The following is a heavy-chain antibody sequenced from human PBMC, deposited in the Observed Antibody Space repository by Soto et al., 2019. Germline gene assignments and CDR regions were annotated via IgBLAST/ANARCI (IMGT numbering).Heavy chain of an antibody. CDR3: ANAPPRYDTAMVSNYFGY. V-gene: IGHV3-23*01. J-gene: IGHJ4*02. CDR2: ISGSGGST. D-gene: IGHD5-18*01. Sequence: GGSMRLSCAACGFTFSSYAMSGVRQALGKGLEWVSAISGSGGSTYYADSVKGRFTISRDNSKNTLYLQMNSLRAEDTAVYYCANAPPRYDTAMVSNYFGYWGQRPLLTVSS. CDR1: GFTFSSYA.